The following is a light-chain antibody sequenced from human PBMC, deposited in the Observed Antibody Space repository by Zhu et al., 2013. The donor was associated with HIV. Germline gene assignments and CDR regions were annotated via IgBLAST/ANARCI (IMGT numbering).Light chain of an antibody. Sequence: DIQLTQSPSTLAASFGDRVTMTCQATQDIGTSLNWYQIKPGKVPKLLVYDVSNLDSGVPLRFSGSRSGTHFTLTIASLQPEDFGTYFCQYYSSRPSYVFGPG. V-gene: IGKV1-33*01. CDR1: QDIGTS. J-gene: IGKJ3*01. CDR3: QYYSSRPSYV. CDR2: DVS.